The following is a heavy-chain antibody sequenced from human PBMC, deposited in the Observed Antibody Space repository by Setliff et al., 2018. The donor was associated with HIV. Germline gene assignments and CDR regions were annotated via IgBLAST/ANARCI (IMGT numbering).Heavy chain of an antibody. Sequence: KTSETLSLTCSVSGGSISSNSYFWGWIRQPPGRGLEWIGTIYYSGTTYYNPSLKSRVTLSVDKSKTQFSLKLSSVTAADTAVYYSSRRTYYLRAGSWDYWYFFLWGRGTLVTVSS. J-gene: IGHJ2*01. V-gene: IGHV4-39*01. CDR2: IYYSGTT. CDR1: GGSISSNSYF. D-gene: IGHD3-10*02. CDR3: SRRTYYLRAGSWDYWYFFL.